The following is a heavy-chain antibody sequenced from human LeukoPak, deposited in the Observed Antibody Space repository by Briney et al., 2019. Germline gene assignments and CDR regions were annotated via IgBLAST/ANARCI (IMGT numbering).Heavy chain of an antibody. Sequence: PGGSLRLSCAASGFTFSSYSMNWVRQAPGKGLEWVSYISSSSSTIYYADSVKGRFTISRDNAKNSLYLQMNSLRAEDTAVYYCARTGNSGYDLDVDYWGQGTLVTVSS. J-gene: IGHJ4*02. CDR1: GFTFSSYS. CDR2: ISSSSSTI. V-gene: IGHV3-48*04. D-gene: IGHD5-12*01. CDR3: ARTGNSGYDLDVDY.